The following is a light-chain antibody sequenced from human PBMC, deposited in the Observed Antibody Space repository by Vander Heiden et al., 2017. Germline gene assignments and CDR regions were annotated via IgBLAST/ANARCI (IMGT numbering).Light chain of an antibody. CDR3: LQHKNYPLT. J-gene: IGKJ2*01. Sequence: SPSAMSASVGDRVTFTCRASQDITSFLSWFQQKPGKVPKRLIYAASSLQSGVPSRFSGSGSGTEFTLTISSLQPEDFATYYCLQHKNYPLTFGQWTKLEVK. CDR1: QDITSF. CDR2: AAS. V-gene: IGKV1-17*03.